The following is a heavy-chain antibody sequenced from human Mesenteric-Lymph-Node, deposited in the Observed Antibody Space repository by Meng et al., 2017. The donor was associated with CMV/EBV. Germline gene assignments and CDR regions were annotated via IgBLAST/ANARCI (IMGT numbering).Heavy chain of an antibody. J-gene: IGHJ4*02. CDR3: ARVGVYCSSTSCYRGALDY. CDR1: GFIFSSYA. CDR2: ISGSGGST. V-gene: IGHV3-23*01. Sequence: GGSLRLSCAASGFIFSSYAMSWVRQAPGKGLEWVSAISGSGGSTYYADSVKGRFTISRDNSKNTLYLQMNSLRAEDTAVYYCARVGVYCSSTSCYRGALDYWGQGTLVTVSS. D-gene: IGHD2-2*02.